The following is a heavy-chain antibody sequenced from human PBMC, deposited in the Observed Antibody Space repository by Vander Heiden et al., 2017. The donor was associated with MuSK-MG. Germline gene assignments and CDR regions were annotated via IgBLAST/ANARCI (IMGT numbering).Heavy chain of an antibody. Sequence: QVQVVKAGAEVKKHGASVRVPCKTSGYTCTGYGSTWVRRAPGQGLEWLGWISDNNVNTNHAQKVQGRVTMTTDTSTRTAQMELRSLRSDDTAVYDCARGADYSDYWGQGSMVTVSS. CDR2: ISDNNVNT. J-gene: IGHJ4*02. V-gene: IGHV1-18*01. CDR3: ARGADYSDY. D-gene: IGHD3-16*01. CDR1: GYTCTGYG.